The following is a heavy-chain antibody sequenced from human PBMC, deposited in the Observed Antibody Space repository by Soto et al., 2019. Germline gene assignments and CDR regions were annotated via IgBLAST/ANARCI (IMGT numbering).Heavy chain of an antibody. V-gene: IGHV3-30*19. CDR2: TSYDGSDK. D-gene: IGHD3-16*01. J-gene: IGHJ1*01. CDR3: GRWGTTGGLGV. CDR1: GFTFRSYV. Sequence: QVHLVESGGGVVQPGTSLRVSCVGSGFTFRSYVIHWVRQAPGKGLEWVALTSYDGSDKYYGDSVRGRFTISRDNSRNTVDRQRGSLRLEETDLYYCGRWGTTGGLGVWGQGTLVSVSS.